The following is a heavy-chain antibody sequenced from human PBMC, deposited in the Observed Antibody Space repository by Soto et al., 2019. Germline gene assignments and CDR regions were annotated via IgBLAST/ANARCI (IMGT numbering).Heavy chain of an antibody. CDR1: VYTFTIYY. J-gene: IGHJ4*02. CDR3: ARELAEGRFDY. Sequence: ASLKGACKAAVYTFTIYYIHCVRTAPGQGLEWMGTINTSGGSTRYAQKFQGRVTMTRDTSTSTVYMELSSLSSEDTAVYYCARELAEGRFDYWGQGTLVPVSS. D-gene: IGHD6-13*01. CDR2: INTSGGST. V-gene: IGHV1-46*03.